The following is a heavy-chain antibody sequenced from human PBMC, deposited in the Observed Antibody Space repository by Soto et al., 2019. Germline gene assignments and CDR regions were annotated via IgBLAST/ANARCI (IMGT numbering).Heavy chain of an antibody. CDR3: ARDATPRYSSSWPD. J-gene: IGHJ4*02. D-gene: IGHD6-13*01. CDR2: IKQDGSEK. V-gene: IGHV3-7*01. Sequence: PVGSLRLSCAASGFTFSSYWMSWVRQAPGKGLEWVANIKQDGSEKYYVDSVKGRFTISRDNAKNSLYLQMNSLRAEDTAVYYCARDATPRYSSSWPDWGQGTLVTVSS. CDR1: GFTFSSYW.